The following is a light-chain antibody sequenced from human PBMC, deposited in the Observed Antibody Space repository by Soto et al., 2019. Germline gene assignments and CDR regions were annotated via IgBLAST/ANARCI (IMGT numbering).Light chain of an antibody. CDR1: QSVGNN. CDR3: QQYKNWPL. J-gene: IGKJ5*01. Sequence: EIVMTQSRSTLALSAEEIATLSRRASQSVGNNLAWYQQKPGQAPRLLLYGASTRATGIPVRFSGSGFGTEFTLTISSLQSEDFAVYYCQQYKNWPLFGQGTRLEI. V-gene: IGKV3-15*01. CDR2: GAS.